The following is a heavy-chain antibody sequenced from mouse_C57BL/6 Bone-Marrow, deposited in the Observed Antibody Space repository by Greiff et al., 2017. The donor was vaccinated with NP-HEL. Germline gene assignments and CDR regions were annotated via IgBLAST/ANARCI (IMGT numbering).Heavy chain of an antibody. CDR3: ARAFITTVVEGFAY. CDR2: IWSGGST. J-gene: IGHJ3*01. V-gene: IGHV2-2*01. D-gene: IGHD1-1*01. Sequence: QVQLKQSGPGLVQPSQSLSITCTVSGFSLTSYGVHWVRQSPGKGLEWLGVIWSGGSTDYNAAFISRLSISKDNSKSQVFFKMNSLQADDTAIYYCARAFITTVVEGFAYWGQGTLVTVSA. CDR1: GFSLTSYG.